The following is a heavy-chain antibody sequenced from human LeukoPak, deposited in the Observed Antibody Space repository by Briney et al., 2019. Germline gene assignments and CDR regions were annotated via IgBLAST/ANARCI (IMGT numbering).Heavy chain of an antibody. V-gene: IGHV4-59*11. CDR3: ARVGSIAAAGTREYYFDY. CDR1: ADSFSSHY. D-gene: IGHD6-13*01. CDR2: IYYSGST. J-gene: IGHJ4*02. Sequence: SSETLSLTCAVSADSFSSHYWTWIRQPPGKGLEWIGYIYYSGSTNYNPSLKSRVTISVDTSKNQFSLKLSSVTAADTAVYYCARVGSIAAAGTREYYFDYWGQGTLVTVSS.